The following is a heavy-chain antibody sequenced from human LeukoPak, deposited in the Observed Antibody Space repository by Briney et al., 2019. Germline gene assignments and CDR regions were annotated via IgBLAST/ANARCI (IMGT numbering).Heavy chain of an antibody. V-gene: IGHV3-74*01. Sequence: GGSLRLSCAASGFTFSSYWMHWVRQAPGKGLVWVSRINSDGSSTSYADSVKGRFTISRDNAKNTLYLQMNSLRAEDTAVYYRAGYGSGNVDFDYWGQGTLVTVSS. J-gene: IGHJ4*02. CDR2: INSDGSST. CDR1: GFTFSSYW. CDR3: AGYGSGNVDFDY. D-gene: IGHD3-10*01.